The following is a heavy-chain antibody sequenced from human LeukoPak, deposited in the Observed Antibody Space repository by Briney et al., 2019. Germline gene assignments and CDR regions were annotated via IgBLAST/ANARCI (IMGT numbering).Heavy chain of an antibody. CDR1: GGSVSSTTYY. CDR2: INYSGST. Sequence: SETLSLTCTVSGGSVSSTTYYGSWIRQPPGKGLEWIASINYSGSTYYNPSLKSRVTISVDTSENQFSLKLSSVTAADTAVYYCARYVVYGSGKYYFDYWGQGTLVTVSS. J-gene: IGHJ4*02. D-gene: IGHD3-10*01. V-gene: IGHV4-39*01. CDR3: ARYVVYGSGKYYFDY.